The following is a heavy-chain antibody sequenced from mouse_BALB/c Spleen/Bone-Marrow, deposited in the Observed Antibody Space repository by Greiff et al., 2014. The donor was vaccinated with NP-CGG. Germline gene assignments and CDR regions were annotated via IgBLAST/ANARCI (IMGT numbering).Heavy chain of an antibody. J-gene: IGHJ4*01. CDR2: IDPETGGT. D-gene: IGHD2-2*01. V-gene: IGHV1-15*01. CDR3: TREGIYFGYDVPMDY. CDR1: GYKFTDYE. Sequence: QVQLQQPGAELVRPGASVTLSCKASGYKFTDYEMHWVKQTPVHGLEWIGSIDPETGGTAYNQNFKGKATLTADRSSTTAYMEPRSLTSEDSAVYYCTREGIYFGYDVPMDYWGQGTSVTASS.